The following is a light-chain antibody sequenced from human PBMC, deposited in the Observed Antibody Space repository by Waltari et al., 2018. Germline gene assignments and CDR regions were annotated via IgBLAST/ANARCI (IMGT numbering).Light chain of an antibody. CDR2: AES. Sequence: DIQMTQSPSSLSASVGDRVTITCRASQGISNYLAGYQQKPGKVPKHLIYAESTLQSGVPSRFSGSGSGTDFTLTISSLQPEDVATYYCQKYNSAPVTWTFGQGTKVEIK. V-gene: IGKV1-27*01. CDR1: QGISNY. CDR3: QKYNSAPVTWT. J-gene: IGKJ1*01.